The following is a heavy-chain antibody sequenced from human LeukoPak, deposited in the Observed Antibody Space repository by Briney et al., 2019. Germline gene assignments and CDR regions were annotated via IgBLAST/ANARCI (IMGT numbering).Heavy chain of an antibody. CDR2: IYYSGTT. V-gene: IGHV4-59*11. CDR1: SGSITDHY. J-gene: IGHJ4*02. CDR3: ARGGWLRTVYYFDY. D-gene: IGHD1-14*01. Sequence: SETLSLTCTVSSGSITDHYWSWIRQPPGKGLEWIGYIYYSGTTTYNPSLKSRVIISVDTSKKQISLKLSSVTAADTAVYFCARGGWLRTVYYFDYWGQGTLVTVSS.